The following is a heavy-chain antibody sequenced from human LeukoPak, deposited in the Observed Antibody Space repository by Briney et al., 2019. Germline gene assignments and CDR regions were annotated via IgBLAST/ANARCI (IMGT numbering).Heavy chain of an antibody. J-gene: IGHJ5*02. CDR1: GFTFSSYS. V-gene: IGHV3-21*01. CDR2: ISSSSSYI. CDR3: ARDGCYDFWSGYFVTTNSWFDP. Sequence: GGSLRLSCAASGFTFSSYSMNWVRQAPGKGLEWVSSISSSSSYIYYADSVKGRFTISRDNAKNSLYLQMNSLRAEDTAVYYGARDGCYDFWSGYFVTTNSWFDPWGQGTLVTVSS. D-gene: IGHD3-3*01.